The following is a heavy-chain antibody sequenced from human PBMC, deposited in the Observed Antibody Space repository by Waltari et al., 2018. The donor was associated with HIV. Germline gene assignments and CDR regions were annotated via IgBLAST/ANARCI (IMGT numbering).Heavy chain of an antibody. V-gene: IGHV3-15*01. Sequence: EVQLVESGGGLVKPGGSLRLSCAASGFTFSNAWMSWVRQAPGKGLEWVGRIKSKTDGGTTDYAAPVKGRFTISRDDSKNTLYLQMNSLKTEDTAVYYCTTQILIRQLGIVDYWGQGTLVTVSS. CDR1: GFTFSNAW. J-gene: IGHJ4*02. D-gene: IGHD7-27*01. CDR3: TTQILIRQLGIVDY. CDR2: IKSKTDGGTT.